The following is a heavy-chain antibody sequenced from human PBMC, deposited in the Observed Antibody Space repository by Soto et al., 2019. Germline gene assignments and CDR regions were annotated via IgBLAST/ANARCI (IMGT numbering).Heavy chain of an antibody. V-gene: IGHV3-7*03. CDR1: DFTFRNYW. D-gene: IGHD3-16*01. CDR2: IKPDGSAT. J-gene: IGHJ4*02. CDR3: FGGNGGHQ. Sequence: GGSLRLSCATSDFTFRNYWMNWVRQAPGKGLEWVANIKPDGSATNYVDSVKGRFTISRDNVRNSVSLQMNSLRVEDTAVYFCFGGNGGHQWGQGTLVTVSS.